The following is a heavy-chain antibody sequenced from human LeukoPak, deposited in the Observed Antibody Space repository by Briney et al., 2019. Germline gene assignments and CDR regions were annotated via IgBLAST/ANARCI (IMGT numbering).Heavy chain of an antibody. Sequence: GGSLRLSCAASGFTFSSFYMSWVRQVPGKGLEWVANIKQDGSEKYYVDSVKGRFTISRDNAQNPLYLQMNSLRAEDTALYYCARGKGLDYWGQGTLVTVSS. CDR3: ARGKGLDY. CDR1: GFTFSSFY. CDR2: IKQDGSEK. J-gene: IGHJ4*02. V-gene: IGHV3-7*02.